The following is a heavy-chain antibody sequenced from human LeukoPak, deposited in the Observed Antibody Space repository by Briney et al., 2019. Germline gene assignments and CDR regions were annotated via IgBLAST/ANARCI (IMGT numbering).Heavy chain of an antibody. J-gene: IGHJ4*02. D-gene: IGHD6-19*01. CDR2: IYHSGST. V-gene: IGHV4-4*02. CDR1: GGSISSSNW. Sequence: SETLSLTCAVSGGSISSSNWWSWVRQPPGKGLEWIGEIYHSGSTNYNPSLKSRVTISVDKSKNQFSLKLSSVTAADTAVYYCARSTSVADPYYFDYWGQGTLVTVSS. CDR3: ARSTSVADPYYFDY.